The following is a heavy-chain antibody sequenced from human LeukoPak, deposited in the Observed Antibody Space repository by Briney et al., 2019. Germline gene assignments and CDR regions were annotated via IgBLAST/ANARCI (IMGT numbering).Heavy chain of an antibody. V-gene: IGHV3-30*04. Sequence: GRSLRLSCVVSAFTFSGYSMHWVRQAPGKGLEWVAFISHDGSNKYCADSLKGRFTISRDNSKNTLFLQMNSLRPEDTAVYYCARVGYDYNWYDASDIWGQGTMVTVSS. CDR3: ARVGYDYNWYDASDI. CDR1: AFTFSGYS. D-gene: IGHD1-1*01. CDR2: ISHDGSNK. J-gene: IGHJ3*02.